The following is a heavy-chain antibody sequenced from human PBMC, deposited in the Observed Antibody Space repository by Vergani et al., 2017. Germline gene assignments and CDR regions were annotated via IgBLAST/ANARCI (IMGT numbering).Heavy chain of an antibody. V-gene: IGHV3-9*01. CDR3: AKEPGPNYDYVWGSYRYMDYFDY. D-gene: IGHD3-16*02. CDR2: ISWNSGSI. CDR1: GFTFDDYA. J-gene: IGHJ4*02. Sequence: EVQLVESGGGLVQPGRSLRLSCAASGFTFDDYAMHWVRQAPGKGLEWVSGISWNSGSIGYADSVKGRFTISRDNAKNSLYLQMNSLRAEDTALYYCAKEPGPNYDYVWGSYRYMDYFDYWGQGTLVTVSS.